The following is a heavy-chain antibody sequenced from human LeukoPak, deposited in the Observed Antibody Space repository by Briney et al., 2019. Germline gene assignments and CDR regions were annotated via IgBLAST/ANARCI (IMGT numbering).Heavy chain of an antibody. CDR3: ATGERMVRGDGVDY. CDR1: GFTFSNYW. J-gene: IGHJ4*02. CDR2: INRDGSTT. V-gene: IGHV3-74*01. Sequence: GGSRRLSCAASGFTFSNYWVHWVRQAPGKGLVWVSRINRDGSTTNYADSVKGRFTVSRDNAKNTLNLQMNSLRAEDTAVYFCATGERMVRGDGVDYWGQGTLVTVSS. D-gene: IGHD3-10*01.